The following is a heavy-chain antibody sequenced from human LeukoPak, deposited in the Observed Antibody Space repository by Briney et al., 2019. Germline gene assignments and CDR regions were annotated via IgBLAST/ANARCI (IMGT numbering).Heavy chain of an antibody. D-gene: IGHD3-10*01. Sequence: GGSLRLSCAGSGFIFNNYAMHWVRQPPGKGLEWVSGISWNSGSIDYADSVKGRFTISRDNAKNSLYLQMNSLRAEDTAVYYCASTWFGYYYYYYGMDVWGQGTTVTVSS. CDR1: GFIFNNYA. V-gene: IGHV3-9*01. CDR2: ISWNSGSI. CDR3: ASTWFGYYYYYYGMDV. J-gene: IGHJ6*02.